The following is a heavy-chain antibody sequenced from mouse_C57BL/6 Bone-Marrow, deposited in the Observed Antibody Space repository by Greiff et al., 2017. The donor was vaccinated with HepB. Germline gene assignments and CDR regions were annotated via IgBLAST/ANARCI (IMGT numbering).Heavy chain of an antibody. J-gene: IGHJ3*01. CDR2: IDPENGDT. CDR3: TTPFAY. V-gene: IGHV14-4*01. Sequence: VQLQQSGAELVRPGASVKLSCTASGFNIKDDYMHWVNQRPEQGLEWIGWIDPENGDTEYASKFQGKATITADTSSNKAYLQLSSLTSEGAAIYYCTTPFAYWGQGTLVTVSA. CDR1: GFNIKDDY.